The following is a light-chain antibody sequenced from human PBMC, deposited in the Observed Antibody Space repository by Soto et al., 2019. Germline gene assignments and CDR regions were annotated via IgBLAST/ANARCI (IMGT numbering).Light chain of an antibody. J-gene: IGKJ4*01. CDR2: DAS. CDR1: QSVSTY. CDR3: QQAGS. V-gene: IGKV3-11*01. Sequence: EIVLTQSPATLSLSPGEGATLSCRASQSVSTYLAWYQQKPGQAPRLLIYDASNRATGIPARFSGSGSGTAFTLPHRSLEPADFAVYYCQQAGSFGGGTKVEIK.